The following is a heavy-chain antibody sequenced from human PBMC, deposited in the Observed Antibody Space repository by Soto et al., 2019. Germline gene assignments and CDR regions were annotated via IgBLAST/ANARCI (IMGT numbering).Heavy chain of an antibody. V-gene: IGHV4-61*08. Sequence: SETLSLTCTVSGGSVSSGDYYWSWIRQPPGKGLELIGYIYYSGNTNYNPSLKSRVIISVDTSKNLFSLKLTPVTAADTAVYYCARIPVDTSMIYWLDPWGQGTLVTVSS. CDR2: IYYSGNT. J-gene: IGHJ5*02. CDR3: ARIPVDTSMIYWLDP. CDR1: GGSVSSGDYY. D-gene: IGHD5-18*01.